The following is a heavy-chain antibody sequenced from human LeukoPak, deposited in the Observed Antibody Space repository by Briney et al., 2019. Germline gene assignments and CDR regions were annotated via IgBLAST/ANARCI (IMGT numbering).Heavy chain of an antibody. Sequence: GESLQISCQGSGYSFSSFWIAWVRQMPGKGLEWMGIIFPGDSDTRYRPSLRGQVTISVDKSIDTAFLQWSSLKASDSAIYYCARLTSFADLLTATRRSWFDPWGQGTLVTVSS. D-gene: IGHD2-21*02. CDR3: ARLTSFADLLTATRRSWFDP. CDR2: IFPGDSDT. V-gene: IGHV5-51*01. J-gene: IGHJ5*02. CDR1: GYSFSSFW.